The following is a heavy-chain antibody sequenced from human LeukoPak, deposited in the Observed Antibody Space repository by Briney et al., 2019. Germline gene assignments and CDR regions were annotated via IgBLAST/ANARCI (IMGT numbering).Heavy chain of an antibody. CDR2: IYYSGGT. D-gene: IGHD2-2*01. Sequence: PSETLSLTCTVSGGSISSSSYYWGWIRQPPGKGLEWIGSIYYSGGTYYNPSLKSRVTISVDTSKNQFSLKLSSVTAADTAVYYCARERYHCSSTSCYYVADYWGQGTLVTVSS. V-gene: IGHV4-39*02. CDR1: GGSISSSSYY. CDR3: ARERYHCSSTSCYYVADY. J-gene: IGHJ4*02.